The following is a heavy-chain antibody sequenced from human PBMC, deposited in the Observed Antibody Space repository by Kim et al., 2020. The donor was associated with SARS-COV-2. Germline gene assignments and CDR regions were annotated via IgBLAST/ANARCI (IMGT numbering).Heavy chain of an antibody. CDR3: AGGYSSSWYWAFDI. D-gene: IGHD6-13*01. Sequence: YRGAVKGRFTISREKAKNSLYLQMNSLRGGDTAVYYCAGGYSSSWYWAFDIWGQGTMVTVSS. V-gene: IGHV3-13*01. J-gene: IGHJ3*02.